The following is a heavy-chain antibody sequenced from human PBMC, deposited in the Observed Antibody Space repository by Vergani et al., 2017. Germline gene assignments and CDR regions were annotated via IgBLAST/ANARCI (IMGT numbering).Heavy chain of an antibody. V-gene: IGHV4-59*01. D-gene: IGHD6-13*01. CDR3: ARDFAGEWYFDL. J-gene: IGHJ2*01. Sequence: VLLQEPGPGLVRPSETLSLKCSVSGASIDRFYWCWIRQSPGKGLEWIGYVFRKGNVNYNPSFNFRVAIDTSNNELSLRVTSVTAADTAVYFCARDFAGEWYFDLWGRGATVTVSS. CDR2: VFRKGNV. CDR1: GASIDRFY.